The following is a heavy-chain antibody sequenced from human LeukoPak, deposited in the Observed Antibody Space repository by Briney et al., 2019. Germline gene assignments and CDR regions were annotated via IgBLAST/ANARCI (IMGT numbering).Heavy chain of an antibody. Sequence: SETLSLTCTVSGGSISSSSYYWGWIRQPPGKGLEWIGSIYYSGSTYYNPSLKSRVTISVDTSKNQFSLKLSSVTAADTAVYYCARWEVLRYFDWYGSDAFDIWGQGTMVTVSS. CDR1: GGSISSSSYY. D-gene: IGHD3-9*01. CDR2: IYYSGST. CDR3: ARWEVLRYFDWYGSDAFDI. J-gene: IGHJ3*02. V-gene: IGHV4-39*01.